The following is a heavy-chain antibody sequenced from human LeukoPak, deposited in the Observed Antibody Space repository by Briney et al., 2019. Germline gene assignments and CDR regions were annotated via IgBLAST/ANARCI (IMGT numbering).Heavy chain of an antibody. CDR2: IAYDGSNE. Sequence: RGSLRLSCVVSGFNFNNYGMHWVRQAPGKGLDWVASIAYDGSNENYAESVKGRFTISRDNSKNTLYLQMNSLRAEDTAVYYCARGLEVRGVLFDYWGQGTLVTVSS. J-gene: IGHJ4*02. D-gene: IGHD3-10*01. CDR1: GFNFNNYG. CDR3: ARGLEVRGVLFDY. V-gene: IGHV3-30*14.